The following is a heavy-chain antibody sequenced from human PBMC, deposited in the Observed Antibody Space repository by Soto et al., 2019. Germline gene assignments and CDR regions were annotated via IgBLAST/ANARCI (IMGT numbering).Heavy chain of an antibody. Sequence: QVQLQESGPGLVKPSETLSLTCTVSGGSVSSGSYYWSWIRQPPGKGLEWIGYIYYSGSTNYNPSPKSPVIISVATAKNHFTLKLSSVTAADTAVYYCARRLGYCSGGSCKYYFDYWGQGTLVTVSS. V-gene: IGHV4-61*03. D-gene: IGHD2-15*01. J-gene: IGHJ4*02. CDR1: GGSVSSGSYY. CDR2: IYYSGST. CDR3: ARRLGYCSGGSCKYYFDY.